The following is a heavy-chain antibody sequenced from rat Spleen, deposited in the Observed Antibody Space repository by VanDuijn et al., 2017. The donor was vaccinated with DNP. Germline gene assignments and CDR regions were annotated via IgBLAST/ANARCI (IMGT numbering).Heavy chain of an antibody. CDR2: INGAART. V-gene: IGHV3-3*01. D-gene: IGHD5-1*01. CDR1: GYSITSSFR. Sequence: EVQLQESGPGLVKPSQSLSLTCSVTGYSITSSFRWTWIRKFPGDKLEWMGYINGAARTNYNPSLKSRIPIIRDTTKNQFFLQVNSVTPEDSATYYCAIQLGVFDYWGQGVMVTVSS. J-gene: IGHJ2*01. CDR3: AIQLGVFDY.